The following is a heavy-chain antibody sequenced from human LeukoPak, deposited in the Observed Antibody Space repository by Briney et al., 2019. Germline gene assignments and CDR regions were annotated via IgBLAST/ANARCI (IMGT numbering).Heavy chain of an antibody. CDR1: GGSISSYY. CDR2: IYYSGST. CDR3: ATDLASYDAFDI. J-gene: IGHJ3*02. D-gene: IGHD3-3*02. Sequence: PSETLSLTCTVSGGSISSYYWRWIRQPPGKGLGWIGYIYYSGSTNYNPSLKSRVTISVDTSKNQFSLKLRSVTAADTAVYYCATDLASYDAFDIWGQGTMVTVSS. V-gene: IGHV4-59*12.